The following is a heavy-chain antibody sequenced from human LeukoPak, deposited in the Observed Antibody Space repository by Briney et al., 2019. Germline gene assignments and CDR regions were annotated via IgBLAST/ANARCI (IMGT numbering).Heavy chain of an antibody. Sequence: ASVKVSCKASGYTFTSYYMHWVRQAPGQALEWMGIINPSGGSTSYAQKFQGRVTMTRDTSTSTVYMELSSLRSEDTAVYYCARDVGWLEETAYYYYYGMDVWGQGTTVTVSS. CDR1: GYTFTSYY. J-gene: IGHJ6*02. D-gene: IGHD5-24*01. V-gene: IGHV1-46*01. CDR3: ARDVGWLEETAYYYYYGMDV. CDR2: INPSGGST.